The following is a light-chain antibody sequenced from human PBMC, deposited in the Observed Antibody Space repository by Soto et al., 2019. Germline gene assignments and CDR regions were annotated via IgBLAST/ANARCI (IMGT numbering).Light chain of an antibody. CDR3: QKYISPPL. J-gene: IGKJ3*01. CDR1: QGISNY. Sequence: DIQMTQSPSSLSASVGDRVTITCRASQGISNYIAWYQQKPGKAPKLLIYAASTLQSGVPSRFSGSGSGTDFTLTINTLHPEYFPTYPCQKYISPPLFAHGPKVLIK. CDR2: AAS. V-gene: IGKV1-27*01.